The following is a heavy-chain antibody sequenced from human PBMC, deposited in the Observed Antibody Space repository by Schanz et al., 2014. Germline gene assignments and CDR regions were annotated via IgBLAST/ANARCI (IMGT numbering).Heavy chain of an antibody. CDR2: ISASGGTT. J-gene: IGHJ3*01. CDR1: GFTFSAYA. D-gene: IGHD7-27*01. Sequence: EMQLLESGGGLVQPGGSLRLSCAASGFTFSAYAMTWVRQIPGKGLEWVSAISASGGTTYYADTVRGRITMSRDNSKNTMYLQINNLRADDTAVYYCARELPGVVAFDFWGQGTMVTVSS. CDR3: ARELPGVVAFDF. V-gene: IGHV3-23*01.